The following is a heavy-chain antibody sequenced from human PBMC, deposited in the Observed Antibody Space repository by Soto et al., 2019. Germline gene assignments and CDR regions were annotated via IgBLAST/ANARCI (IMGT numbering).Heavy chain of an antibody. V-gene: IGHV1-18*01. CDR3: ARDAASIQLWSFDY. D-gene: IGHD5-18*01. J-gene: IGHJ4*02. CDR1: GYTFTSYG. CDR2: ISAYNGNT. Sequence: ASVKVSCKASGYTFTSYGISWVRQAPGQGLEWMGWISAYNGNTNYAQKLQGRVTMTTDTSTSTAYMELRSLRSDDTAVYYCARDAASIQLWSFDYWGQGTLVTVSS.